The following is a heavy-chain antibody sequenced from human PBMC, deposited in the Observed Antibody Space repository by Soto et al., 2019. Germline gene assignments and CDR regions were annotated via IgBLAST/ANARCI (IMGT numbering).Heavy chain of an antibody. Sequence: QVQLQQWGAGLLKPSETLSLTCAVYGGSFSGYYWSWIRQPPGKGLEWIGEINHRGSTNYNPSLKSRVTISVDTSKNQFSLKLSSVTAADTAVYYCARAVPRYYSNYVGWFDPWGKGTLVTVSS. CDR2: INHRGST. CDR3: ARAVPRYYSNYVGWFDP. J-gene: IGHJ5*02. CDR1: GGSFSGYY. D-gene: IGHD4-4*01. V-gene: IGHV4-34*01.